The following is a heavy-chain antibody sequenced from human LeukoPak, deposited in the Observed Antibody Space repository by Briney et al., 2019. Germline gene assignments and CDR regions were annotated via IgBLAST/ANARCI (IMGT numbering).Heavy chain of an antibody. J-gene: IGHJ4*02. CDR3: GRDRNYSIDY. D-gene: IGHD2-15*01. CDR2: INTDGTT. Sequence: GGSLRLSCAASGFTFRTTWMHWVRQAPGKGLVWVSRINTDGTTTYADSVQGRFTIFRDNTKNTLYLQMDSLRVEDTAVYYCGRDRNYSIDYWGQGTLVTVS. CDR1: GFTFRTTW. V-gene: IGHV3-74*01.